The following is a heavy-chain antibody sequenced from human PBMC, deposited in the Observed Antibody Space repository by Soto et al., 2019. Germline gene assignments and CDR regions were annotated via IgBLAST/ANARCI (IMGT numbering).Heavy chain of an antibody. CDR3: ARMDSNSFRFANYYYGMAV. V-gene: IGHV3-48*02. CDR2: ISSSSNTI. Sequence: TGGSLRLSCAASGGTFSSYSMNWVRQGPGKGLEWVSYISSSSNTIYYADSVKGRFSISRDNAKSSLYLQMNSLRDEDTAVYYCARMDSNSFRFANYYYGMAVWGQGTTVTVSS. D-gene: IGHD6-6*01. CDR1: GGTFSSYS. J-gene: IGHJ6*02.